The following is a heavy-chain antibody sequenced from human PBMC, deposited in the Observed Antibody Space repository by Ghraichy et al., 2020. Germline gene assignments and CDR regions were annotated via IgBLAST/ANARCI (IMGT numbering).Heavy chain of an antibody. Sequence: LSLTCAASGFTFSNAWMSWVRQAPGKGLEWVGRIKSKTDGGTTDYAAPVKGRFTISTDDSKNTVYLQMNSLKTEDTAVYYCTPEVGATGDYWGQGTLVTVSS. CDR1: GFTFSNAW. V-gene: IGHV3-15*01. CDR2: IKSKTDGGTT. CDR3: TPEVGATGDY. J-gene: IGHJ4*02. D-gene: IGHD1-26*01.